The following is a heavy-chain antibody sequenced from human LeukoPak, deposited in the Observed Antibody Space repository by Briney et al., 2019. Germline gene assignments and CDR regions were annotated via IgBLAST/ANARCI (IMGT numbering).Heavy chain of an antibody. Sequence: GRSLRLSCAASGFTFSSYAMHWVRQAPGKGLEWVAVISYDGSNKYYADSVKGRFTISRDNPKNTLYLQLNSLRAEDSAVYYCARDSTYYYGSGSSGPHYFDSWGQGTLVTVSS. V-gene: IGHV3-30*04. J-gene: IGHJ4*02. CDR1: GFTFSSYA. CDR3: ARDSTYYYGSGSSGPHYFDS. CDR2: ISYDGSNK. D-gene: IGHD3-10*01.